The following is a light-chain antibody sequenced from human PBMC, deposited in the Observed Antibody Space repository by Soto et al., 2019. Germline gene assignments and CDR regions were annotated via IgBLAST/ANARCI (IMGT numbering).Light chain of an antibody. Sequence: DIQMNQSLSSLSASIGDRVTITCRASQHISDYINCYQQKPVKAPKLLIYAQSNLQSGVPSRFTGSRSGTAFSLTITSLQVEDCATYYCQQRYRAPQTFGQGTNVDIK. V-gene: IGKV1-39*01. J-gene: IGKJ1*01. CDR1: QHISDY. CDR3: QQRYRAPQT. CDR2: AQS.